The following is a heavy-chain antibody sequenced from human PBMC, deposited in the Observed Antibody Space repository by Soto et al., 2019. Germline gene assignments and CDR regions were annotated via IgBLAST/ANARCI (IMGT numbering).Heavy chain of an antibody. D-gene: IGHD3-9*01. J-gene: IGHJ6*02. Sequence: PGGSLRLSCAASGFTFTTYGMHWVRQAPGKGLQWVAVIWFDGSNKYYADSVKGRFTISRDNSRNTVYLQMNSLRAEDTALYYCARAGPTYYDILTGYNNPGYYYYGMDVWGQGTTLTVSS. CDR3: ARAGPTYYDILTGYNNPGYYYYGMDV. V-gene: IGHV3-33*01. CDR1: GFTFTTYG. CDR2: IWFDGSNK.